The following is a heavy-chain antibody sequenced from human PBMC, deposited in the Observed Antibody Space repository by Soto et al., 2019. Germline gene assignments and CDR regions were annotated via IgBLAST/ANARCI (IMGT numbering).Heavy chain of an antibody. D-gene: IGHD1-7*01. Sequence: GGSLRLSCAASGFTFSSYGMHWVRQAPGKGLEWVAVIWYDGSNKYYADSVKGRFTISRDNSKNTLYLQMNSLRAEDTAVYYCARALPRNWNYFPYYYYYMDVWGKGTTVTVSS. J-gene: IGHJ6*03. V-gene: IGHV3-33*01. CDR3: ARALPRNWNYFPYYYYYMDV. CDR2: IWYDGSNK. CDR1: GFTFSSYG.